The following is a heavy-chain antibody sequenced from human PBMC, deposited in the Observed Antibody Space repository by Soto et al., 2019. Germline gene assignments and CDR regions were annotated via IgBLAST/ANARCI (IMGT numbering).Heavy chain of an antibody. V-gene: IGHV1-18*01. D-gene: IGHD5-18*01. CDR3: ARCGYTKINWFDP. CDR2: ISAYDGNT. J-gene: IGHJ5*02. Sequence: VSVKVSSKAPGYTFTSYGLSWVRQAPGQGLEWMGWISAYDGNTNYAQKLQGRVTMTTDTSTSTAYMELRSLRSDDTAVYYCARCGYTKINWFDPWGQGTLVIVSS. CDR1: GYTFTSYG.